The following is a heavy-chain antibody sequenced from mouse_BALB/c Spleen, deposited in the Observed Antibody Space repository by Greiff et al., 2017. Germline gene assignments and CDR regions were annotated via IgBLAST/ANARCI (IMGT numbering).Heavy chain of an antibody. CDR1: GFDFSRYW. Sequence: EVQLQQSGGGLVQPGGSLKLSCAASGFDFSRYWMSWVRQAPGKRLEWIGEINPDSSTINYTPSLKDKFIISRDNAKNTLYLQMSKVRSEDTALYYCARRGSYYAMDYWGQGTSVTVSS. CDR2: INPDSSTI. J-gene: IGHJ4*01. CDR3: ARRGSYYAMDY. V-gene: IGHV4-1*02.